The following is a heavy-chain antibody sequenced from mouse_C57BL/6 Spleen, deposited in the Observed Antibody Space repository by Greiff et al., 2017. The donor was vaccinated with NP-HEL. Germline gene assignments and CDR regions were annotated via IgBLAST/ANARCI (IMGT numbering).Heavy chain of an antibody. CDR2: IYPRSGNT. D-gene: IGHD2-1*01. J-gene: IGHJ2*01. V-gene: IGHV1-81*01. CDR3: ARENYYGNYFDY. CDR1: GYTFTSYG. Sequence: VQLQQSGAELARPGASVKLSCKASGYTFTSYGISWVKQRTGQGLEWIGEIYPRSGNTYYNEKFKGKATLTADKSSSTAYMELRSLTSEDSAVYFCARENYYGNYFDYWGQGTTLTVSS.